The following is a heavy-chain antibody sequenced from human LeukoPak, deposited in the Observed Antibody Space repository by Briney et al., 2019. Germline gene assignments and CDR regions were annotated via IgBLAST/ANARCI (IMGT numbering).Heavy chain of an antibody. D-gene: IGHD2-15*01. CDR2: IYYSGST. Sequence: SETLSLTCTVSGGSISSYYWSWIRQPPGKGLEWIGYIYYSGSTNYNAFLKSRVTISVDTSKNQFSLKLSSVTAADTAVYYCARAKGYCSGGSCYFDYWGQGTLVTVSS. CDR3: ARAKGYCSGGSCYFDY. J-gene: IGHJ4*02. V-gene: IGHV4-59*01. CDR1: GGSISSYY.